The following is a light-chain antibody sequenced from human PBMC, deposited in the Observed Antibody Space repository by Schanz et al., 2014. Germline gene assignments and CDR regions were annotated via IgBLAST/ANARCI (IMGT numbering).Light chain of an antibody. CDR3: QQRRTGGVYT. V-gene: IGKV3D-20*02. J-gene: IGKJ2*01. Sequence: EVVLTQSPETMSLSPGDRAALSCRASQTVGSGYLAWYQQKPGRAPRLLIYSASSRATGIPDRFSGSGSGTDFTLTISSLEPEDFAVYYCQQRRTGGVYTFGQGTKLEIK. CDR1: QTVGSGY. CDR2: SAS.